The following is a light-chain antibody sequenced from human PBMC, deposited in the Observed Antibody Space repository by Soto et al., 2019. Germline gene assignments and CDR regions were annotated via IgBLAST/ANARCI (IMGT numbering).Light chain of an antibody. CDR3: QQFDSYPRT. CDR2: DAS. CDR1: QTVGNGY. J-gene: IGKJ4*02. V-gene: IGKV3-20*01. Sequence: EFVLTQSPGTLSLSPGERASLSCRASQTVGNGYLAWYQQKPGQAPRLLIYDASSRATGIPDRFSGGGSGTDFTLSISRLEPEDFAVYYCQQFDSYPRTFGGGTKVDIK.